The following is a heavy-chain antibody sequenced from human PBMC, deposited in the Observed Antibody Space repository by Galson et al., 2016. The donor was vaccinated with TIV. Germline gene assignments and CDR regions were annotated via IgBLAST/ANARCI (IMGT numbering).Heavy chain of an antibody. CDR1: GYSFSIYW. J-gene: IGHJ4*02. D-gene: IGHD3-10*01. Sequence: QSGAEVTKPGESLKISCKASGYSFSIYWIGWVRQMPGKGLEWMGIIYPSDSDTRYSPSFQGQVTISADKSINTVYLQWSSLKASDTAMYYCASSPHYLDSGTSDTAGYFDYWGQGTLVTVSS. V-gene: IGHV5-51*01. CDR2: IYPSDSDT. CDR3: ASSPHYLDSGTSDTAGYFDY.